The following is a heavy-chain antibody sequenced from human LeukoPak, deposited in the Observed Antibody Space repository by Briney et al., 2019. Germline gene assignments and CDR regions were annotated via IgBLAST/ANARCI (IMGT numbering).Heavy chain of an antibody. Sequence: GGSLRLSCAASGFTSSSYSMNWVRQAPGKGLEWVSSISSSSSYIYYADSVKGRFTISRDNAKNSLYLQMNSLRAEDTAVYYCARAVPYCSSTSCYRKMFDYWGQGTLVTVSS. CDR3: ARAVPYCSSTSCYRKMFDY. V-gene: IGHV3-21*01. CDR2: ISSSSSYI. J-gene: IGHJ4*02. D-gene: IGHD2-2*02. CDR1: GFTSSSYS.